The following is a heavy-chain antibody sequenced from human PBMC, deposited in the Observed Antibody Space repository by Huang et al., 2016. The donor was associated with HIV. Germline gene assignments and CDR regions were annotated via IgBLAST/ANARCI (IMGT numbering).Heavy chain of an antibody. J-gene: IGHJ4*02. D-gene: IGHD3-22*01. V-gene: IGHV4-34*01. CDR3: TRLYFPAASSGYWASPSYFDY. Sequence: QVQLQQWGAGLLKPSETLSLTCAVYGGSFSGYYWSWIRQPPGKGLEWIGEINHSGNTNYHPSLTSRRTTAVYTSKKQFYLRLSSVTAADTAVYYCTRLYFPAASSGYWASPSYFDYWGQGTLVTVSS. CDR1: GGSFSGYY. CDR2: INHSGNT.